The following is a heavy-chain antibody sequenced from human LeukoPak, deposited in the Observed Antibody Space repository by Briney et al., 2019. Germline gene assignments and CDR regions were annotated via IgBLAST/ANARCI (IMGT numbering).Heavy chain of an antibody. CDR3: AKTLVVVPAAIRHFDY. CDR2: IYSGGST. D-gene: IGHD2-2*01. Sequence: PGGSLRLSCAASGFTVSSNYMSWVRQAPGKGLEWVSVIYSGGSTYYADSVKGRFTISRDNSKNTLYLQMNSLRAEDTAVYYCAKTLVVVPAAIRHFDYWGQGTLVTVSS. J-gene: IGHJ4*02. V-gene: IGHV3-53*01. CDR1: GFTVSSNY.